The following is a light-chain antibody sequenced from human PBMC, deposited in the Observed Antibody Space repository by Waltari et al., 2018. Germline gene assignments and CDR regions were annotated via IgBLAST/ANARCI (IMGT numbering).Light chain of an antibody. CDR3: HQYVESPAT. J-gene: IGKJ1*01. Sequence: SCWASQSVSSYLAWSQQKPGQAPRLLIYHASTRAIGIPDRFSGSGSGTDFSLTISRLEPEDFAMYYCHQYVESPATFGQGTKVEIK. CDR1: QSVSSY. CDR2: HAS. V-gene: IGKV3-20*01.